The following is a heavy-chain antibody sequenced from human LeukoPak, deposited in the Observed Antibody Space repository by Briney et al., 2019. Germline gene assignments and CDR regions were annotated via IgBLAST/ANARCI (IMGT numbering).Heavy chain of an antibody. CDR2: IYPGDSDT. V-gene: IGHV5-51*01. Sequence: GESLKISSQASGYYFTSYWIGWVRQSPGKGLEWMGMIYPGDSDTRYSTSFPGQVTIAVDKAITTVYLQWSSLRASDTAMYYCARRYYGTWSYQGYMDVWGKGTMVTVSS. J-gene: IGHJ6*03. CDR1: GYYFTSYW. CDR3: ARRYYGTWSYQGYMDV. D-gene: IGHD3-10*01.